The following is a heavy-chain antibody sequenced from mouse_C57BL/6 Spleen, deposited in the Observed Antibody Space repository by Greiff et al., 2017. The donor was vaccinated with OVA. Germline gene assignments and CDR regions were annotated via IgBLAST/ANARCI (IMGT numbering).Heavy chain of an antibody. CDR1: GYTFTSYW. V-gene: IGHV1-55*01. D-gene: IGHD1-1*01. CDR2: IYPGSGST. Sequence: QVHVKQPGAELVKPGASVKMSCKASGYTFTSYWITWVKQRPGQGLEWIGDIYPGSGSTNYNEKFKSKATLTVDTSSSTAYMQLSSLTSEDSAVYYCARDTTVDYAMDYWGQGTSVTVSS. CDR3: ARDTTVDYAMDY. J-gene: IGHJ4*01.